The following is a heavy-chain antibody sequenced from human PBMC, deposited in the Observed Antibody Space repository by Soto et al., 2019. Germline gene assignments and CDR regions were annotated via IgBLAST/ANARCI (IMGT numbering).Heavy chain of an antibody. CDR2: ISYNGNKK. J-gene: IGHJ4*02. D-gene: IGHD3-22*01. Sequence: QVQLLESGGGVVQPGGSLRLSCAASGFAFSTSVIHWVRQAPGKGLEWMAHISYNGNKKHYADSVKGRYTVSRDISESTLYLKMNSLRAEDTAVYYCAREQFEDGRGHYDHWVQGTLVSVSS. CDR3: AREQFEDGRGHYDH. CDR1: GFAFSTSV. V-gene: IGHV3-30*03.